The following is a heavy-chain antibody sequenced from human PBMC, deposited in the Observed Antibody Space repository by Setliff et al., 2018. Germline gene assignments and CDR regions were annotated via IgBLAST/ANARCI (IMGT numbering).Heavy chain of an antibody. Sequence: PSETLSLTCTVSGGSISSSSYYWGWIRQPPGKGLEWIGSIYYSGSTYYNPSLKSRVTISVDTSKNQFSLKLSSVTAADTAVYYCASTPDGDLYYNFWSGYDLTRDYWGQGTLVTVS. J-gene: IGHJ4*02. V-gene: IGHV4-39*07. CDR2: IYYSGST. CDR3: ASTPDGDLYYNFWSGYDLTRDY. D-gene: IGHD3-3*01. CDR1: GGSISSSSYY.